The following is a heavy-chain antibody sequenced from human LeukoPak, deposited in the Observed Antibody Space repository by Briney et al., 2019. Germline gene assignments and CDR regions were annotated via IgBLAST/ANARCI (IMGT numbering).Heavy chain of an antibody. CDR3: ARGGAPYAFDI. CDR2: IKKDGSEK. CDR1: GFTFRKYW. V-gene: IGHV3-7*01. J-gene: IGHJ3*02. Sequence: GGSLRLSCAASGFTFRKYWMSWVGQAPGKGLEWVANIKKDGSEKYYVDSVKGRLTISRDNAKNSLYLQMNSLRAEDTAVYYCARGGAPYAFDIWGQGTMVTVSS.